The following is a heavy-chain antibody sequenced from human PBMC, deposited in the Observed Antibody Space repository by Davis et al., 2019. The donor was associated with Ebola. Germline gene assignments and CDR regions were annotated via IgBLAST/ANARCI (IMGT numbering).Heavy chain of an antibody. V-gene: IGHV3-30*03. CDR2: ISHDGNYK. Sequence: AGSLTLSCAASGFTSTNNAIPCVRHAQAQRPEWLAVISHDGNYKYYADSVKGRFTISRDNSKNTLYLQTNSLRDADTAVYYCARGIGGYWGQGTRVTVSS. CDR3: ARGIGGY. J-gene: IGHJ4*02. CDR1: GFTSTNNA. D-gene: IGHD3-10*01.